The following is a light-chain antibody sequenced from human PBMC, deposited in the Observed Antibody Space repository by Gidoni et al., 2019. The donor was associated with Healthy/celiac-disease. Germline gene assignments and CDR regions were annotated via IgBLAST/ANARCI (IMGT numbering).Light chain of an antibody. CDR2: GAS. J-gene: IGKJ1*01. Sequence: EIVMTQSPATLSVSPGERATLSCRASQSVSSNLAWYQQKPGQAPRLLIYGASTRATGIPARFSGSGSGTEFPLTISRLQSEYFAVFYCQQYNNWPLWTFGQGTKVEIK. CDR1: QSVSSN. CDR3: QQYNNWPLWT. V-gene: IGKV3-15*01.